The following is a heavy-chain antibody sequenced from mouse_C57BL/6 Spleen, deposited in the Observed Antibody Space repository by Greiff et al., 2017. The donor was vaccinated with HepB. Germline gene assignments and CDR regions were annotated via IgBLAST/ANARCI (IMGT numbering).Heavy chain of an antibody. CDR1: GYTFTSYW. Sequence: QVQLKQSGAELVKPGASVKLSCKASGYTFTSYWMQWVKQRPGQGLEWIGEIDPSDSYTNYNQKFKGKATLTVDTSSSTAYMQLSSLTSEDSAVYYCARELSSIYWGQGTTLTVSS. V-gene: IGHV1-50*01. CDR3: ARELSSIY. J-gene: IGHJ2*01. D-gene: IGHD2-12*01. CDR2: IDPSDSYT.